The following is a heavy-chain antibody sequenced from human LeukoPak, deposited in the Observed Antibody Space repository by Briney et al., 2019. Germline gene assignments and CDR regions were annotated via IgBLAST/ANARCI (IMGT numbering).Heavy chain of an antibody. CDR2: ISYDGSNK. D-gene: IGHD3-22*01. Sequence: GGSLRLSCAASGFTFSSYAMSWVRQAPGKGLEWVAVISYDGSNKYYADSVKGRFTISRDNSKNTLYLQMNSLRAEDTAVYYCARDHQRITMIVVVITRVRSDAFDIWGQGTMVTVSS. CDR1: GFTFSSYA. V-gene: IGHV3-30-3*01. CDR3: ARDHQRITMIVVVITRVRSDAFDI. J-gene: IGHJ3*02.